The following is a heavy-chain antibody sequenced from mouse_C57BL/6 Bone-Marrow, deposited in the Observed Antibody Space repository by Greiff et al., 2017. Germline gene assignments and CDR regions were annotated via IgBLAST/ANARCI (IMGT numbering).Heavy chain of an antibody. CDR1: GYTFTSYW. D-gene: IGHD2-4*01. J-gene: IGHJ3*01. V-gene: IGHV1-69*01. CDR3: ALYDYDEAWFAY. Sequence: QVQLQQPGAELVMPGASVKLSCKASGYTFTSYWMHWVKQRPGQGLEWIGEIDPSDSYTTYNQKFTGKSTLTVAESSSTAYMQLSSLTSEDSAVYYCALYDYDEAWFAYWGQATLVTVSA. CDR2: IDPSDSYT.